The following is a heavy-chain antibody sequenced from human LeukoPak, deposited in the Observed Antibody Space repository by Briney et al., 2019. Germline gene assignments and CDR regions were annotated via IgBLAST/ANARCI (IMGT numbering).Heavy chain of an antibody. V-gene: IGHV4-59*01. D-gene: IGHD4-17*01. Sequence: PSETLSLTCTVSGGSISSYYWSWTRQPPGKGLEWIGYIYYSGSTNYNPSLKSRVTISVDTSKNQFSLKLSSVTAADTAVYYCAREPTVTNAFDIWGQGTMVTVSS. CDR2: IYYSGST. CDR3: AREPTVTNAFDI. J-gene: IGHJ3*02. CDR1: GGSISSYY.